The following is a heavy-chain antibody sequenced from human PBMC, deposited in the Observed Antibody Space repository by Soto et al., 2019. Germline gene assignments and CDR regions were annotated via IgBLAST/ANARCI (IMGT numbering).Heavy chain of an antibody. CDR2: ISYDGSNK. D-gene: IGHD1-1*01. V-gene: IGHV3-30-3*01. Sequence: QVQLVESGGGVVQPGRSLRLSCAASGFTFSSYAMHWVRQAPGKGLEWVAVISYDGSNKYYADSVKGRFTISRDNSKNTPYRKMKRLRAEDSAEYYGARERATNWCDPWGQGTLVTVSS. CDR1: GFTFSSYA. CDR3: ARERATNWCDP. J-gene: IGHJ5*02.